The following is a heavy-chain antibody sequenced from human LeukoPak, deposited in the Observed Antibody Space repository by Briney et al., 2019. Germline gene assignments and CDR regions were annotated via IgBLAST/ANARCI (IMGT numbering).Heavy chain of an antibody. J-gene: IGHJ3*02. CDR2: IYYSGST. V-gene: IGHV4-59*01. D-gene: IGHD6-13*01. CDR1: GGSISRYY. Sequence: SETLSLTCTVSGGSISRYYWSWIRQPPGKGLEWIGYIYYSGSTNYNPSLKSRVTMSIDTSKNQFSLNLNSVTAADTAVYYCALDSSGWSDDSFDIWGHGTMVTVSS. CDR3: ALDSSGWSDDSFDI.